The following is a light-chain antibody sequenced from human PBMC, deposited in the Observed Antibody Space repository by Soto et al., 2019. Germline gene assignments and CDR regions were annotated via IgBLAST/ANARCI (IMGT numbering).Light chain of an antibody. V-gene: IGKV1-13*02. CDR2: DAS. Sequence: AIQLTQSPSSLSASVGDRVTITCRASQGISSALAWYQQKPGKAPKLLIYDASSLDSGVPSRFSGSGSGTDFTLTISSLEPEDSAVYYCQQRHMWPITFGQGTRLEIK. CDR3: QQRHMWPIT. CDR1: QGISSA. J-gene: IGKJ5*01.